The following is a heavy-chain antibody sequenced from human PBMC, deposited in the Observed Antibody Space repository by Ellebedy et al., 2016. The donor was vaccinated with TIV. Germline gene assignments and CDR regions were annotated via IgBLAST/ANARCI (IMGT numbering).Heavy chain of an antibody. CDR3: AKDDRGYWL. J-gene: IGHJ4*02. CDR1: GFTFRKSW. V-gene: IGHV3-7*03. D-gene: IGHD3-22*01. CDR2: IKEDGGET. Sequence: GESLKISCAASGFTFRKSWMSWVRQAPGKGLEWVANIKEDGGETYYVESVRGRFTISRDNAKNLLYLQMDSLRDEDTAVYYCAKDDRGYWLWGQGTLVTVSS.